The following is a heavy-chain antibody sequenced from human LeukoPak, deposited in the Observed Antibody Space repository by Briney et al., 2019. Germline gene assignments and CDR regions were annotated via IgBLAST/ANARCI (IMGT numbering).Heavy chain of an antibody. V-gene: IGHV3-73*01. CDR2: IRSKANSYAT. Sequence: GGSLRLSCAASGFTFSSYGMHWVRQAPGKGLEWVGRIRSKANSYATAYAASVKGRFTISRDDSKNTAYLQMNSLKTEDTAVYYCTRHGEGDTALDVWGQGTTVTVSS. CDR3: TRHGEGDTALDV. J-gene: IGHJ6*02. D-gene: IGHD5-18*01. CDR1: GFTFSSYG.